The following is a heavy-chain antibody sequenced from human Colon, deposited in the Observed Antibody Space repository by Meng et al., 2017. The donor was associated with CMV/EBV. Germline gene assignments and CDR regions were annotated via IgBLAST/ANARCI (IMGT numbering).Heavy chain of an antibody. J-gene: IGHJ4*02. CDR1: EFTVDGYG. V-gene: IGHV3-9*01. CDR2: INWNSCSV. D-gene: IGHD2-2*01. CDR3: ASTGPLYGLYFCY. Sequence: SLKISCAASEFTVDGYGMHWVRQAPGKGLEWVSGINWNSCSVDYADSVRGRFTISRDNAKNSVYLQMNSLRAEDTAVYYCASTGPLYGLYFCYWGQGTLVTVSS.